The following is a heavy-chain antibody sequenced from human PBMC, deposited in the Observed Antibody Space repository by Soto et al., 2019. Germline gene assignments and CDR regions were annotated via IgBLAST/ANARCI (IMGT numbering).Heavy chain of an antibody. D-gene: IGHD3-10*01. CDR2: IRQGGAAQ. CDR3: VRGGHGSGSYLGSY. J-gene: IGHJ4*02. Sequence: EVQLVESGGGLAQPGGSLRLSCVASGFTFTTYWMSWVRQAPGKGLAWVSEIRQGGAAQYYVDSVKGRFTISRDNAKNSVYLQMDSLRAEDTAVYYCVRGGHGSGSYLGSYWGQGILVNVSS. CDR1: GFTFTTYW. V-gene: IGHV3-7*03.